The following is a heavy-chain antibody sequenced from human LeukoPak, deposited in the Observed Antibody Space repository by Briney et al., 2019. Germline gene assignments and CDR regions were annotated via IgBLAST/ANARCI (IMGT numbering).Heavy chain of an antibody. CDR1: GYTFTGYY. CDR3: ARSSAGAAAGTDYFDY. D-gene: IGHD6-13*01. CDR2: INTNSGGT. J-gene: IGHJ4*02. Sequence: ASVKVSCKASGYTFTGYYMHWVRQAPGQGLEWMGWINTNSGGTNYAQKFQGRVTMTRDTSISTAYMELSRLRSDDTAVYYCARSSAGAAAGTDYFDYWGQGTLVTASS. V-gene: IGHV1-2*02.